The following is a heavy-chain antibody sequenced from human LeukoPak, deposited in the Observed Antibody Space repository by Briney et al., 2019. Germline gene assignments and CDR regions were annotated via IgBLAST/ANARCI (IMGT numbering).Heavy chain of an antibody. CDR2: ISGYNGNT. D-gene: IGHD6-19*01. V-gene: IGHV1-18*01. CDR1: GYTFSSYG. J-gene: IGHJ6*03. Sequence: ASVKVSCKTSGYTFSSYGISWVRQAPGQGLEWMGWISGYNGNTNYAQKLQGRVTMTTDTSTSTAYLELRSLTSDDTAVYYCASYWARYSPGIAVAGTVGDYYYMDVWGKGTTVTVSS. CDR3: ASYWARYSPGIAVAGTVGDYYYMDV.